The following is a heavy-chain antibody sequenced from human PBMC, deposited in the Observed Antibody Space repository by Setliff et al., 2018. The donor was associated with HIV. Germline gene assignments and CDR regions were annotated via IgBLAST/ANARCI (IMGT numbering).Heavy chain of an antibody. J-gene: IGHJ4*02. CDR2: FYPTGSV. D-gene: IGHD3-10*01. CDR1: GGSINGYY. Sequence: SETLSLTCTVSGGSINGYYWSWIRQPPGKGLEWIGCFYPTGSVNYNPSLKSRVTISVDTSKNQFSLKLSSVTAADTAVYYCARVPVVRATFDYWGQGTLVTVSS. V-gene: IGHV4-59*01. CDR3: ARVPVVRATFDY.